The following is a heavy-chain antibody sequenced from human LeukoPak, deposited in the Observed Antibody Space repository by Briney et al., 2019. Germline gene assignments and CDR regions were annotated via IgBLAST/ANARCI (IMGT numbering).Heavy chain of an antibody. D-gene: IGHD4-17*01. V-gene: IGHV3-30*03. CDR2: ISYDGSNK. J-gene: IGHJ4*02. CDR1: GFTFSSYG. Sequence: GRSLRLSCAASGFTFSSYGMHWVRQAPGKGLEWVAVISYDGSNKYYADSVKGRFTISRDNAKNSLYLQMNSLRAEDTAVYYCARSARRYYFDYWGQGTLVTVSS. CDR3: ARSARRYYFDY.